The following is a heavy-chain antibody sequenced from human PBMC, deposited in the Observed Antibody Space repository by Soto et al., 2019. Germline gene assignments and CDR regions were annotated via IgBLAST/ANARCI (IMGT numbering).Heavy chain of an antibody. CDR2: ISGSGGST. J-gene: IGHJ4*02. D-gene: IGHD3-10*01. CDR3: AKDEGTMVRGVSTYYFDY. Sequence: GGSLRLSGAPSGFTLSSYAMSWVRQAPGKGLEWVSAISGSGGSTYYADSVKGRFTISRDNSKNTLYLQMNSLRAEDTAVYYCAKDEGTMVRGVSTYYFDYWGQGTLVTVSS. V-gene: IGHV3-23*01. CDR1: GFTLSSYA.